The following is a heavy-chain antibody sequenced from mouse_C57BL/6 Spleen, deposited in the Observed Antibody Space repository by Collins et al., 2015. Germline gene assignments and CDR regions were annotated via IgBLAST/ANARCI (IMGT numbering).Heavy chain of an antibody. D-gene: IGHD1-1*01. CDR3: ARIGYDYYGSSYEGAMDY. J-gene: IGHJ4*01. CDR2: IYPGSGST. Sequence: QVQLQQPGAELVKPGASVKMSCKASGYTFTSYWITWVKQRPGQGLEWIGDIYPGSGSTNYNEKFKSKATLTVDTSSSTAYMQLSSLTSEDSAVYYCARIGYDYYGSSYEGAMDYWGQGTSVTVSS. V-gene: IGHV1-55*01. CDR1: GYTFTSYW.